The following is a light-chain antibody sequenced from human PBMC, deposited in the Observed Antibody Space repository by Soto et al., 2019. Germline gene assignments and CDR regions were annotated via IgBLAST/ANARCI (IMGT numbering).Light chain of an antibody. Sequence: QSALTQPASVSGSPGQSITISCTGNSSDVGSYNLVSWYQQHPGKAPKLIIYEDSKRPSGVSSRFSGSKSGNTASLTISGLQTEDEADYYCCSYADSSTYVFGTGTKLTVL. CDR3: CSYADSSTYV. CDR2: EDS. CDR1: SSDVGSYNL. J-gene: IGLJ1*01. V-gene: IGLV2-23*01.